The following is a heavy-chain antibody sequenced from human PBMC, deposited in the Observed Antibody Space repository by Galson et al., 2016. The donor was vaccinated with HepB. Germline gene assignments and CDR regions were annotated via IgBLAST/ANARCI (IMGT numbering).Heavy chain of an antibody. CDR2: IHNDAATT. CDR1: GFAFSNYA. V-gene: IGHV3-23*01. CDR3: ASDYWVY. J-gene: IGHJ4*02. Sequence: SLRLSCAGSGFAFSNYAMSWVRQAPGKGLEWVSLIHNDAATTGYADFVKGRFTISRDKSKNTVYLQMNSLSAEDTAVYYCASDYWVYWGQGTLVTVSA.